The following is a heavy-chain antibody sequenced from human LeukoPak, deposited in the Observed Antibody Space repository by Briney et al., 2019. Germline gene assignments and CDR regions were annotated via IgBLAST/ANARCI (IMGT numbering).Heavy chain of an antibody. Sequence: GGSLRLSCAASGFTFSSYAMSWVRQAPGKGLEWVSVISGSGGSTYYADSVKGRFTISRGNSKNTLYLQMNSLRAEDTAVYYCAKGPLIAVAGTTWDYWGQGTLVTVSS. V-gene: IGHV3-23*01. J-gene: IGHJ4*02. CDR1: GFTFSSYA. CDR3: AKGPLIAVAGTTWDY. D-gene: IGHD6-19*01. CDR2: ISGSGGST.